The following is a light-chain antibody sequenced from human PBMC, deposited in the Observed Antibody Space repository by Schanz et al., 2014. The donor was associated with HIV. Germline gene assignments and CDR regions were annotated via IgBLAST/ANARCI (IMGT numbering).Light chain of an antibody. J-gene: IGKJ5*01. CDR2: GAS. CDR3: QQYVRSPIT. V-gene: IGKV3-20*01. Sequence: EIVLTQSPGTLSLSPGERATLSCRASQSVSSNYLAWYQQKPGQAPRLLIYGASSRATGIPDRFSGSGSGTDFTLTISRLEPEDFAVYYCQQYVRSPITFGQGTRLEIK. CDR1: QSVSSNY.